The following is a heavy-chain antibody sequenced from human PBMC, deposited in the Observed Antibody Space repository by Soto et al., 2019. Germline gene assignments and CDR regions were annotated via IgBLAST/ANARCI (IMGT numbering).Heavy chain of an antibody. J-gene: IGHJ4*02. V-gene: IGHV2-5*02. CDR2: IYWDDDK. D-gene: IGHD2-15*01. CDR3: AHMTLYCSGGRCLYYFDC. CDR1: GFSLSTSGVG. Sequence: QITLKESGPPLVKPTQTLTLTCTFSGFSLSTSGVGVGWIRQPPGKALDWLALIYWDDDKRCSPSLKSRLTFNKDTSKNQVVITMTNMDPVDAATYYWAHMTLYCSGGRCLYYFDCWGQGALVTVSS.